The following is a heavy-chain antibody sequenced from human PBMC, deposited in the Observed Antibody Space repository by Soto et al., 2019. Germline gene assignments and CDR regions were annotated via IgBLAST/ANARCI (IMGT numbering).Heavy chain of an antibody. J-gene: IGHJ6*03. CDR1: GGSISSYY. V-gene: IGHV4-59*01. D-gene: IGHD5-12*01. CDR3: ARVDGYDSPGYSYYMDV. CDR2: IYYSGST. Sequence: SETLSLTCTVSGGSISSYYWSWIRQPPGKGLEWIGYIYYSGSTNYNPSLKSRVTISVDTSKNQFSLKLSSVTAADTAVYYCARVDGYDSPGYSYYMDVWGKGTTVTVSS.